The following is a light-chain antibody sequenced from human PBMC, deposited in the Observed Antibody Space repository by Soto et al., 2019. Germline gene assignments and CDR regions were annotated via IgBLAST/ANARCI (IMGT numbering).Light chain of an antibody. V-gene: IGKV3-15*01. CDR1: QSVSSD. Sequence: EIVMTQSPATLSVSPGERFTLSCRASQSVSSDLVWYQQKPGQAPRLLVFHASTRATGIPARFSGSGSGTEFTLTISSLQSEDFAVYYCQQYNNWPRTFGQGTKVDIK. CDR2: HAS. CDR3: QQYNNWPRT. J-gene: IGKJ1*01.